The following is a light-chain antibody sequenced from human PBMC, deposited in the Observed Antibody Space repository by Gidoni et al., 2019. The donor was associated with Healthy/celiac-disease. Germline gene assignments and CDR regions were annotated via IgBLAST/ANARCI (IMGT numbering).Light chain of an antibody. V-gene: IGKV1-8*01. CDR2: AAS. Sequence: AIRMTQSPSSFSASTGDRVTITCRASQGSSSYLAWYQQKPGKAPKLLIYAASTLQSGVPSRFSGSGSGTDFTLTISCLQSEDFATYYCQQYYSYPPWTFGHGTKVKSN. J-gene: IGKJ1*01. CDR1: QGSSSY. CDR3: QQYYSYPPWT.